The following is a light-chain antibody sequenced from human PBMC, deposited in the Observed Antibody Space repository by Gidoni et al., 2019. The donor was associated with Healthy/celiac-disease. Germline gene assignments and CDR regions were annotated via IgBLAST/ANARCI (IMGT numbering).Light chain of an antibody. CDR2: AAS. CDR1: QGISSY. J-gene: IGKJ3*01. V-gene: IGKV1-9*01. CDR3: QQLNSYPLFT. Sequence: DIQLTQSTSFLSASVGDRVTITCRASQGISSYLAWYQQKPGKAPKLLTYAASTLQSGVPSRFSCSGSGTDFPLTISSLHPEDFATSYCQQLNSYPLFTFGPGTKVDIK.